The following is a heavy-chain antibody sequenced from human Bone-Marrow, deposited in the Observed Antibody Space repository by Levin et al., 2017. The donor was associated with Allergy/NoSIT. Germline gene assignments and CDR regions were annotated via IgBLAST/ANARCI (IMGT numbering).Heavy chain of an antibody. D-gene: IGHD4-17*01. CDR1: GFTFDDYA. J-gene: IGHJ4*02. CDR2: ISWNSGSI. CDR3: AKETPPADYGDYVGETSGGFDY. V-gene: IGHV3-9*01. Sequence: QTGGSLRLSCAASGFTFDDYAMHWVRQAPGKGLEWVSGISWNSGSIGYADSVKGRFTISRDNAKNSLYLQMNSLRAEDTALYYCAKETPPADYGDYVGETSGGFDYWGQGTLVTVSS.